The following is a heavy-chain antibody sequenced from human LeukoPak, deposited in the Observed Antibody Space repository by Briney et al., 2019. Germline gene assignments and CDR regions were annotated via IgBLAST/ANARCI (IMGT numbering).Heavy chain of an antibody. J-gene: IGHJ4*02. CDR1: GFTFSSHW. V-gene: IGHV3-74*01. D-gene: IGHD1-26*01. CDR3: ARGATYAYYQDY. Sequence: HPGGSLRLSCADSGFTFSSHWMHWVRQAPGKGLVWVSRIKYDASSTSYADSVKGRFTISRDNAKNTLYLQMNSLRAADTAVYYCARGATYAYYQDYWGQGTLVTVSS. CDR2: IKYDASST.